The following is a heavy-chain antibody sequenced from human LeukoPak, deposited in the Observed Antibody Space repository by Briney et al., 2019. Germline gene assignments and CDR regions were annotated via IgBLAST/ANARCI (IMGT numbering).Heavy chain of an antibody. V-gene: IGHV4-4*07. J-gene: IGHJ3*02. D-gene: IGHD2-2*01. CDR3: ASGYCSSTSCFQGAFDI. Sequence: SETLSLTCIVSGGSISSYYWSWIRQPAGKGLEWIGRIYTSGSTNYNPSLKSRVTMSVDTSKSQFSLKLSSVTAADTAVYYCASGYCSSTSCFQGAFDIWGQGTMVTVSS. CDR2: IYTSGST. CDR1: GGSISSYY.